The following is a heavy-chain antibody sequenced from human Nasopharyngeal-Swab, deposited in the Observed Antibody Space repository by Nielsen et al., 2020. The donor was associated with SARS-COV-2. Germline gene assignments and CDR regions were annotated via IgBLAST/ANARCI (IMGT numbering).Heavy chain of an antibody. Sequence: LSLTCAASGFTFSSYGMHWARQAPGKGLAWVAIIWYDGSNKYYADSVKGRFTISRDNSKNTLYLQMTSLRAEDTAVYYCARGPYDFWSGYPHYFDYWGQGTLVTVSS. CDR1: GFTFSSYG. CDR2: IWYDGSNK. V-gene: IGHV3-33*01. D-gene: IGHD3-3*01. J-gene: IGHJ4*02. CDR3: ARGPYDFWSGYPHYFDY.